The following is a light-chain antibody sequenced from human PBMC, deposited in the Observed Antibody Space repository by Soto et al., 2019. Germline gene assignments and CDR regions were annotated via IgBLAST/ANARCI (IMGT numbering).Light chain of an antibody. J-gene: IGKJ1*01. CDR3: QQYGSSPQT. Sequence: EIVLTQSPGPLSLSPGERATLSCRASQSVSSSYLAWYQQKPGQAPRLLIYGASSRATGIPDRFSGNGSGTDFTLTISRLEPEDFAVYYCQQYGSSPQTFGQGTKVDIK. CDR1: QSVSSSY. V-gene: IGKV3-20*01. CDR2: GAS.